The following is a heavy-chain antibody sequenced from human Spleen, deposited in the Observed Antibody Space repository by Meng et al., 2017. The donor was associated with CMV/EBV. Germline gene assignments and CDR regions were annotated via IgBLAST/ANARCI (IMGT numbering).Heavy chain of an antibody. Sequence: GESLKISCAASGFTFSDYYMSWIRQAPGKGLEWISYISSSGRTIHYADSVKGRFTVSRDNAKNTLYLQMSSLRAEDTAVYYCAKVGAYQLLAGPWGQGTLVTVSS. D-gene: IGHD2-2*01. CDR3: AKVGAYQLLAGP. V-gene: IGHV3-11*04. CDR1: GFTFSDYY. J-gene: IGHJ5*02. CDR2: ISSSGRTI.